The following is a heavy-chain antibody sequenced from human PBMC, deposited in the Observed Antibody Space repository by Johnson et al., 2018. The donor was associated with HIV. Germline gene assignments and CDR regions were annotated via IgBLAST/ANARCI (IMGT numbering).Heavy chain of an antibody. CDR3: AREGGSSGPDAFDI. Sequence: VQLVESGGGLVQPGGSLRLSCAASGFTVSSNYMTWVRQAPGKRLEWVSVISGSGGSTYYADSVKGRFTISRDNSKNTLYLQMNSLRAEDTAVYYCAREGGSSGPDAFDIWGQGTMVTVSS. CDR2: ISGSGGST. V-gene: IGHV3-23*04. CDR1: GFTVSSNY. J-gene: IGHJ3*02. D-gene: IGHD3-16*01.